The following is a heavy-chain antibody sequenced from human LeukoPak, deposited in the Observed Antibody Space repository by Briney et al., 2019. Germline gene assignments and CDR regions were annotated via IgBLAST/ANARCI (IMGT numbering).Heavy chain of an antibody. Sequence: GGSLRLSCAASGFTFSSYAMSWVRQSPGKGLEWVSAISGRGVSTYYADSVKGRFTISRDNSKNTLYLQLNSLRAEDTAFYYCANTTTETPGWFDPWGQGTLVTVSS. CDR1: GFTFSSYA. D-gene: IGHD4-11*01. V-gene: IGHV3-23*01. CDR2: ISGRGVST. CDR3: ANTTTETPGWFDP. J-gene: IGHJ5*02.